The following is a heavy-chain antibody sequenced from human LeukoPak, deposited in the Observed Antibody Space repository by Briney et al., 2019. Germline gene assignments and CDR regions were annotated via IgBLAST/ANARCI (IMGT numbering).Heavy chain of an antibody. V-gene: IGHV4-34*01. CDR2: INHSGST. J-gene: IGHJ4*02. Sequence: SETLSLTCAVYGGSFSGYYWSWIRQPPGKGLEWNGEINHSGSTNYNPSLKSRVTISVDTSKNQFSLKLSSVTAADTAVYYCARGRYIPLTLWGQGTLVTVSS. CDR3: ARGRYIPLTL. CDR1: GGSFSGYY. D-gene: IGHD1-14*01.